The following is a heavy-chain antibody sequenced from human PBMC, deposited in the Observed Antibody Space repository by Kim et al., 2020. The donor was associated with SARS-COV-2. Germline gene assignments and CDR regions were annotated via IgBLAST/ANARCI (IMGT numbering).Heavy chain of an antibody. CDR3: ASEPHIVVVTAYFPFDI. J-gene: IGHJ3*02. V-gene: IGHV3-33*08. CDR1: GFTFSSYG. D-gene: IGHD2-21*02. CDR2: IWYDGSNK. Sequence: GGSLRLSCAASGFTFSSYGMHWVRQAPGKGLEWVAVIWYDGSNKYYADSVKGRFTISRDNSKNTLYLQMNSLRAEDTAVYYCASEPHIVVVTAYFPFDIWGQGTMVTVSS.